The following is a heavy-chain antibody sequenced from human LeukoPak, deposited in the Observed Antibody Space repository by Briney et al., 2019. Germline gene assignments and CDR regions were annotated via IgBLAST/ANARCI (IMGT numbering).Heavy chain of an antibody. J-gene: IGHJ5*02. CDR1: RYTFTAYY. D-gene: IGHD6-13*01. CDR2: VNPHSGGT. V-gene: IGHV1-2*02. Sequence: ASVKVSCKASRYTFTAYYMNWVPQSPGQELECRGWVNPHSGGTNYAQRFQGRVTMTRDTSISTAYMELSRLRSDDTAVYYCARGGGSSWYSYFSWFDPWGQGTLVTVSS. CDR3: ARGGGSSWYSYFSWFDP.